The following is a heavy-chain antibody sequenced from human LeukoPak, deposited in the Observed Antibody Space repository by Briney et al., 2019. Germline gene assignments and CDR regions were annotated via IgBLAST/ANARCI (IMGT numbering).Heavy chain of an antibody. CDR2: IHPGEYER. J-gene: IGHJ5*02. CDR3: ARRTDSGWKWFDP. Sequence: GDSLKISCKAPGYRFTSYWIGWVRQMPGKGLEWMGVIHPGEYERRYSPSFEGQVTISADRSISTAYMQWSSLKASDTAMYYCARRTDSGWKWFDPWGQGTLVTVSS. CDR1: GYRFTSYW. D-gene: IGHD6-25*01. V-gene: IGHV5-51*01.